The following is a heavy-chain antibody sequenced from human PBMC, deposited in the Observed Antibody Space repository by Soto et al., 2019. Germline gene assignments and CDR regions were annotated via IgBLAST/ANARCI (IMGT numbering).Heavy chain of an antibody. CDR1: GYTFTGYY. CDR2: INPNTGGR. V-gene: IGHV1-2*02. Sequence: QVQLVQSGAEVKKSGASVKVSCKPSGYTFTGYYIHWVRRAPGQGLEWMGWINPNTGGRKYAQKFQGRVTLTRDTSTSTVYMELSSLRSDDTAMYYCATDGAYSRGWYDGFDPWGQGTLVTVSS. D-gene: IGHD6-19*01. J-gene: IGHJ5*02. CDR3: ATDGAYSRGWYDGFDP.